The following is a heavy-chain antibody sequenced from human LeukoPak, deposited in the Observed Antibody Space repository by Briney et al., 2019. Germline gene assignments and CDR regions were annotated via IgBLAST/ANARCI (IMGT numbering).Heavy chain of an antibody. D-gene: IGHD5-12*01. CDR2: INHSGST. CDR1: GGSFSGYY. J-gene: IGHJ2*01. V-gene: IGHV4-34*01. Sequence: SETLSLTCAVYGGSFSGYYWSWIRQPPGKGLEWIGEINHSGSTNYNPSLKSRVTISVDTSKNQFSLKLSSVTAADTAVYYCARSQVARTGATYWYFDLWGRGTLVTVSS. CDR3: ARSQVARTGATYWYFDL.